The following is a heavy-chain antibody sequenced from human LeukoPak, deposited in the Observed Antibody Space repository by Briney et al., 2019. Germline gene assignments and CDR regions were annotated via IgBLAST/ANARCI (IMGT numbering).Heavy chain of an antibody. V-gene: IGHV3-23*01. CDR2: VNGNGGST. Sequence: GGSLRLSCAASGFSFSTYAMSWVRQAPGKGLEWVSGVNGNGGSTSYADSVKGRFTIFRDNSKNTVYLQMNSLRVEDTAMYYCARGDLDPWGQGTLVTVSS. CDR1: GFSFSTYA. CDR3: ARGDLDP. J-gene: IGHJ5*02.